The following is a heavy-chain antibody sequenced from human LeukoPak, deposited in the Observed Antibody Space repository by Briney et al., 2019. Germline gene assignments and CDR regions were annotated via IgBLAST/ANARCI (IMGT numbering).Heavy chain of an antibody. CDR2: INPNSGGT. Sequence: ASVKVSCKASGGTFSSYAISWVRQAPGQGLEWMGWINPNSGGTNYAQKFQGRVTMTRDTSISTAYMELSRLRSDDTAVYYCARGCSSTSCYTRNWFDPWGQGTLVTVSS. D-gene: IGHD2-2*02. J-gene: IGHJ5*02. CDR3: ARGCSSTSCYTRNWFDP. CDR1: GGTFSSYA. V-gene: IGHV1-2*02.